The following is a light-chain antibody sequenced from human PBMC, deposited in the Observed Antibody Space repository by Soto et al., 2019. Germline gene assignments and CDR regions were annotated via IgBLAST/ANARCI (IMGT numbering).Light chain of an antibody. J-gene: IGKJ4*01. V-gene: IGKV3-11*01. CDR2: DAS. Sequence: ERVITQSPATLAVSPGARATLPCRASQSVRSNLAWYQQKPGQAPRLLIYDASHRATGVPARFSASGSGTDFTLTISSLEPEDVAIYYCQQREDWPLAFGGGTQVEIK. CDR3: QQREDWPLA. CDR1: QSVRSN.